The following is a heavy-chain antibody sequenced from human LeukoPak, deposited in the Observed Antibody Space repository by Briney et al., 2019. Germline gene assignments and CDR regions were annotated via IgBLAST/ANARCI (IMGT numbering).Heavy chain of an antibody. Sequence: PSETLSLTCTVSGGSISSGGYYWTWIRQHPGKGLEWIGYIYYSGSTYYNPSLKSRVTISVDTSKNQFSLRLSSVTAADTAVYYRALGYCGGGSCYAREYFQHWGQGTLVTVSS. D-gene: IGHD2-15*01. J-gene: IGHJ1*01. CDR1: GGSISSGGYY. CDR2: IYYSGST. CDR3: ALGYCGGGSCYAREYFQH. V-gene: IGHV4-31*03.